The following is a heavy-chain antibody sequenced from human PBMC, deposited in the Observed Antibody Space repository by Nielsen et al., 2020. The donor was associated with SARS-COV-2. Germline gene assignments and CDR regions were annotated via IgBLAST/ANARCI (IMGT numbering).Heavy chain of an antibody. Sequence: GESLKISRAASGFTFSDHYMDWVRQAPGKGLEWVARIRDKANSYTTEYDASVKGRFTISRDDSKNSVYLQMNSLKTEDTAVYYCTRGASSGAAAYYYGLDVWGQGTTVTVSS. D-gene: IGHD6-19*01. J-gene: IGHJ6*02. CDR1: GFTFSDHY. CDR3: TRGASSGAAAYYYGLDV. V-gene: IGHV3-72*01. CDR2: IRDKANSYTT.